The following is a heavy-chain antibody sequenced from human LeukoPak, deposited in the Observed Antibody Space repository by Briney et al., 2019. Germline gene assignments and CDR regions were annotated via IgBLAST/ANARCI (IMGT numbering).Heavy chain of an antibody. CDR1: GGSISSGSYY. D-gene: IGHD3-10*01. CDR2: IYTSGST. CDR3: ARDEDSAYGSGSYLS. V-gene: IGHV4-61*02. J-gene: IGHJ5*02. Sequence: SQTLSLTCTVSGGSISSGSYYWSWIRQPAGKGLEWIGRIYTSGSTNYNPSLKSRVTISVDTSKNQFSLKLSSVTAADTAVYYCARDEDSAYGSGSYLSWGQGTLVTVSS.